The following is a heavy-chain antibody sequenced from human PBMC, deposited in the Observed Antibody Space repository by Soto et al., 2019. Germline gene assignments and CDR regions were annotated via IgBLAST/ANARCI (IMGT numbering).Heavy chain of an antibody. CDR1: GFTFSSYW. V-gene: IGHV3-7*01. CDR3: ARDRYSSSGGWFDP. Sequence: PGGSLRLSCAASGFTFSSYWMSWVRQAPGKGLEWVANIKQDGSEKYYVDSVKGRFTISRDNAKNSLYLQMNSLRAEDTAVYYCARDRYSSSGGWFDPWGQGTLVTVSS. D-gene: IGHD6-6*01. J-gene: IGHJ5*02. CDR2: IKQDGSEK.